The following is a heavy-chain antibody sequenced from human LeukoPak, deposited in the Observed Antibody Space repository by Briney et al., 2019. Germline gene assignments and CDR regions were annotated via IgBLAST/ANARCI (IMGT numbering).Heavy chain of an antibody. CDR3: ARGGYDISSFAFDI. V-gene: IGHV3-21*01. CDR1: GFTFSSYS. CDR2: ISSSSSYI. D-gene: IGHD3/OR15-3a*01. Sequence: PGGSLRLSCAASGFTFSSYSMNWVRQAPGKGLKWVSSISSSSSYIYYADSVKGRFTISRDNAKNSLYLQMNSLRAEDTAVYYCARGGYDISSFAFDIWGQGTMVTVSS. J-gene: IGHJ3*02.